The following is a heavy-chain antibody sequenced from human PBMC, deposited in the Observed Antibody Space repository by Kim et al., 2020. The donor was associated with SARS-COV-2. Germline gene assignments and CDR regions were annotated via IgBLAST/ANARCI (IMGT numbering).Heavy chain of an antibody. CDR1: GGTFSSYA. Sequence: SVKVSCKASGGTFSSYAISWVRQAPGQGLEWMGRIIPILGIANYAQKFQGRVTITADKSTSTAYMGLSSLRSEDTAVYYCARDQGGIAAAGDYWGQGTLVTVSS. J-gene: IGHJ4*02. V-gene: IGHV1-69*04. D-gene: IGHD6-13*01. CDR2: IIPILGIA. CDR3: ARDQGGIAAAGDY.